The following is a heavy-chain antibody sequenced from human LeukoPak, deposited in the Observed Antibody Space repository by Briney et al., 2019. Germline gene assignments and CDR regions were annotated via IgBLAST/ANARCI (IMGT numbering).Heavy chain of an antibody. D-gene: IGHD6-13*01. Sequence: HPGGSLRLSCAASGLTLSSYWMSWVRQAPGKGLEWVANIKYDGSEIYYVDSVKGRFTISRDIAKNSLNLQMNGLRAEDTAVYYCARDIAAAGLFFDYWGQGTLVTVSS. CDR3: ARDIAAAGLFFDY. J-gene: IGHJ4*02. CDR2: IKYDGSEI. CDR1: GLTLSSYW. V-gene: IGHV3-7*01.